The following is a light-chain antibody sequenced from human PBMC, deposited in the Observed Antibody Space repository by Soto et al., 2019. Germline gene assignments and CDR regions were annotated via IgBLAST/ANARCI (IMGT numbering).Light chain of an antibody. CDR1: QSVTNSF. CDR2: GIS. CDR3: QQYSSLPHT. Sequence: ENVLTQSPGTLSLSPGERATLSCRASQSVTNSFFAWYQQKPGQAPRLLIYGISSRATGIPDRLSGSGSGTGFTLTISRLEPEDFGVYYCQQYSSLPHTFGQGTKVDIK. J-gene: IGKJ2*01. V-gene: IGKV3-20*01.